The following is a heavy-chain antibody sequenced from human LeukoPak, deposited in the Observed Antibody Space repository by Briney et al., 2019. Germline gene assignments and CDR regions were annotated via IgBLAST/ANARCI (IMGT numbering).Heavy chain of an antibody. CDR2: IYYSGST. V-gene: IGHV4-59*01. Sequence: SETLSLTCTVSGGSISSYYWSWIRQPPGKGLEWIGYIYYSGSTNYNPSLKSRVTISVDTSKNQFSLKVSSVTAADTAVYYCARGLRGASFDYWGQGTLVTVSS. CDR3: ARGLRGASFDY. D-gene: IGHD3-16*01. J-gene: IGHJ4*02. CDR1: GGSISSYY.